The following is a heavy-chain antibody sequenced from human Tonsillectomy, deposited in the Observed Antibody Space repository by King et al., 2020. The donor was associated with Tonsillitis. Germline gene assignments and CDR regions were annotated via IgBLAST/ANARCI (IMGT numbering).Heavy chain of an antibody. J-gene: IGHJ6*02. D-gene: IGHD2-21*01. V-gene: IGHV3-33*01. CDR3: ASTLWXMSPVYYYYGLDV. CDR2: IWYDGSNK. CDR1: GFTFSDYG. Sequence: VQLVESGGGVVQPGRSLRLSCAASGFTFSDYGMHWVRQAPGKGLEWVAVIWYDGSNKYYAGSVKGRITISRDNSKNTLYLQMNSLRAEDTAVYYCASTLWXMSPVYYYYGLDVWGQGTTVTVSS.